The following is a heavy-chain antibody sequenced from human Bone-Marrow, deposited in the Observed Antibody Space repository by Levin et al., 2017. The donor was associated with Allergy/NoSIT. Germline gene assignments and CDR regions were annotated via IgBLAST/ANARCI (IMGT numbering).Heavy chain of an antibody. Sequence: ESLKISCAVYGGSFSGYYWSWIRQPPGKGLEWIGEINHSGSTNYNPSLKSRVTISVDTSKNQFSLKLSSVTAADTAVYYCARESGVAANFDYWGQGTLVTVSS. D-gene: IGHD2-15*01. V-gene: IGHV4-34*01. CDR3: ARESGVAANFDY. J-gene: IGHJ4*02. CDR1: GGSFSGYY. CDR2: INHSGST.